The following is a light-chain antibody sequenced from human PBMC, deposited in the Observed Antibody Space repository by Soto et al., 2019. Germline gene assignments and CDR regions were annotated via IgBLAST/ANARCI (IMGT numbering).Light chain of an antibody. Sequence: ALTQAASVCGARGQSITISCTVTSSDVCSYNLVSWYQQHPGKAPKLMIYEGSNRPSGVSNRFSCSKSCNTAALTISGLQAEDEDDYYCRRYLRSRPYLLGT. CDR3: RRYLRSRPYL. V-gene: IGLV2-23*01. CDR2: EGS. J-gene: IGLJ1*01. CDR1: SSDVCSYNL.